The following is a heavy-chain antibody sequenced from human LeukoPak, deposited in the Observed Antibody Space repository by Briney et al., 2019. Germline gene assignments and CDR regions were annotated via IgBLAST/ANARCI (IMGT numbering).Heavy chain of an antibody. CDR3: AREGQHSTRHSGIAAAYDY. Sequence: GGSLRLSCAASGFTFSSYSMNWVRQAPGKGLEWVSSISSSSYIYYADSVKGRFTISRDNAKNSLYLQMNSLRAEDTAVYYCAREGQHSTRHSGIAAAYDYWGQGTLVTVSS. D-gene: IGHD6-13*01. V-gene: IGHV3-21*01. CDR2: ISSSSYI. J-gene: IGHJ4*02. CDR1: GFTFSSYS.